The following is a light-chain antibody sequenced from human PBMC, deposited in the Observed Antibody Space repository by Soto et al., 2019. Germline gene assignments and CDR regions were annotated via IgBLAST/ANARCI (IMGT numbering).Light chain of an antibody. CDR1: QSVSSY. Sequence: EIVVTQSPATLSLSPGERATLSCRASQSVSSYVAWYQQKPGQAPRLLIYDASTRATGIPARFSGSGYGTDFTLTISSLEPEDFAVYYCQQRSNWPPWTFGQGTKVEIK. CDR3: QQRSNWPPWT. V-gene: IGKV3-11*01. CDR2: DAS. J-gene: IGKJ1*01.